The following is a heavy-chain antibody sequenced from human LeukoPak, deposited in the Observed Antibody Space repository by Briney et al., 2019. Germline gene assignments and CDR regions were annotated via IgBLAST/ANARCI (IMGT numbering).Heavy chain of an antibody. J-gene: IGHJ4*02. Sequence: SETLSLTCTVSGGSISSSSYYWGWSRQPPGKGLEWIGSIYYSGSTYYNPSLRSRVTISVDTSKNQLSLKLSSVTAADTAVYYCARESSYGDYSYWGQGTLVTVSS. CDR3: ARESSYGDYSY. V-gene: IGHV4-39*02. CDR1: GGSISSSSYY. CDR2: IYYSGST. D-gene: IGHD4-17*01.